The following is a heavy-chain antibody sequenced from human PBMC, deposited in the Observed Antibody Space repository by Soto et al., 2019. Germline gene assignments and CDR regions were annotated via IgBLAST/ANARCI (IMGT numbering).Heavy chain of an antibody. D-gene: IGHD3-9*01. Sequence: QVQLQESGPGLVKPSQTLTLTCTVSGGSISSGSFYWSWIRQHPGKGLAWIGHISDSGSSYYNPYLESRVTISVDTSKNQLSLKLSAVTAADTAVYFCARTTVYDIFTAYYSRFDYWGQGTLVTVSS. CDR2: ISDSGSS. CDR1: GGSISSGSFY. CDR3: ARTTVYDIFTAYYSRFDY. J-gene: IGHJ4*02. V-gene: IGHV4-31*03.